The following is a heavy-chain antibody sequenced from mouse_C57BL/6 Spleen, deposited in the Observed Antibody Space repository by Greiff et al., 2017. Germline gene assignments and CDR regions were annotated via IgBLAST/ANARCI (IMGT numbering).Heavy chain of an antibody. CDR2: IDPDDGET. D-gene: IGHD1-3*01. CDR3: ASGPYNDPGFDY. J-gene: IGHJ3*01. CDR1: GFNFTDYY. Sequence: VQLQQSGAELVKPGASVKLSCTASGFNFTDYYMHWVKQRPDQGLEWIGRIDPDDGETNYAPKFKGKATITVDTSSNTAYLQLSSLTSEDTAVYDCASGPYNDPGFDYWGQGTLVTVSA. V-gene: IGHV14-2*01.